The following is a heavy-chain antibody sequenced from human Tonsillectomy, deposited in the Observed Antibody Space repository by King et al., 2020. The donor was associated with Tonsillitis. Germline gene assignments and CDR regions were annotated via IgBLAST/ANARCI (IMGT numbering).Heavy chain of an antibody. V-gene: IGHV4-30-4*07. CDR1: GGSISSGGYS. J-gene: IGHJ4*02. CDR2: IYYSGST. CDR3: ARGATSYDYVWGSYRPTTNFDY. D-gene: IGHD3-16*02. Sequence: QLQESGPGLVKPSQTLSLTCAVSGGSISSGGYSWSWIRQPPGKGLEWIGYIYYSGSTYYNPSLKSRVTISVDTSKNQFSLKLSSVTAADTAVYYCARGATSYDYVWGSYRPTTNFDYWGQGTLVTVSS.